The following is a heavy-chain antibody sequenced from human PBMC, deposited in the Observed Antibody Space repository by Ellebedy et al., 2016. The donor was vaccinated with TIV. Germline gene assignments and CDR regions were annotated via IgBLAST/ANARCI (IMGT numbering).Heavy chain of an antibody. CDR1: GYSFTSYW. CDR3: ARHESSGWYDYYYGMDV. CDR2: IYPGDSDT. J-gene: IGHJ6*02. V-gene: IGHV5-51*01. Sequence: GESLKISCKGSGYSFTSYWIGWVRQMPGKGLEWMGIIYPGDSDTRYSPSFQGQVTISADKSISTAYLQWSSLKASDTAMYYCARHESSGWYDYYYGMDVWGQGTTVTVSS. D-gene: IGHD6-19*01.